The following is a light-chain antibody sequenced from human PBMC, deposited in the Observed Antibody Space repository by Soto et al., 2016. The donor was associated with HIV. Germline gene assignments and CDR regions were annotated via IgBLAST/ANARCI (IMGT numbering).Light chain of an antibody. J-gene: IGKJ3*01. CDR3: QQYYTYPRT. V-gene: IGKV1-8*01. CDR2: SAS. Sequence: AIRMTQSPSSLSASTGDRVTITCRASQGIGNFLAWYQQKPGKAPKLLIYSASTLQSGVPSRFSGSGSGTDFTLTINCLQSEDFATYYCQQYYTYPRTFGPGTKVDL. CDR1: QGIGNF.